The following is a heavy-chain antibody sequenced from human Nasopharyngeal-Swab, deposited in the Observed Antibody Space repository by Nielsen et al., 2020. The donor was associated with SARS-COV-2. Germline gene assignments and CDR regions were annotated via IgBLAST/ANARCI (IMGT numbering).Heavy chain of an antibody. V-gene: IGHV3-23*01. Sequence: WLRQSPGKALEWVSAISGSGGSTYYADSVKGRFTISRDNSKNTLYLQMNSLRAEDTAVYYCAKEPFYDFWSGYYWDYWGQGTLVTVSS. CDR2: ISGSGGST. J-gene: IGHJ4*02. CDR3: AKEPFYDFWSGYYWDY. D-gene: IGHD3-3*01.